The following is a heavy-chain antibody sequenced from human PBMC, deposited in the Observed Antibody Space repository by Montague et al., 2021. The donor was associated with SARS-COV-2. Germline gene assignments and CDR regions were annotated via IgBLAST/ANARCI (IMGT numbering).Heavy chain of an antibody. V-gene: IGHV3-30-3*01. CDR3: AREIGTSGWAGLFDF. Sequence: SLRLSCAASGFTFTTYVYHWVRQAPGGGLEWVALFPSDGGHTQYADSVRGRFTIYRDTSISTLYLQMGSLRPDDTAVYFCAREIGTSGWAGLFDFRGQGTLVTVSP. J-gene: IGHJ4*02. CDR2: FPSDGGHT. CDR1: GFTFTTYV. D-gene: IGHD6-19*01.